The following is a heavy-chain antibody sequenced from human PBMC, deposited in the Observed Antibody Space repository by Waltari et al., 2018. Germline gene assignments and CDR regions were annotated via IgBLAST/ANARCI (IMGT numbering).Heavy chain of an antibody. CDR2: LYHAGNT. J-gene: IGHJ6*02. CDR1: RVNISSYY. CDR3: ARGKTKYGMDV. Sequence: EGQLVESGGHSIQPGGALRPSCAASRVNISSYYMNGVRQAPGKGLEWVSILYHAGNTYYADSVKGRFTFSRDNSKNTMYLQMNSLRAEDTAVYYCARGKTKYGMDVWGQGTTVTVSS. D-gene: IGHD2-8*01. V-gene: IGHV3-53*01.